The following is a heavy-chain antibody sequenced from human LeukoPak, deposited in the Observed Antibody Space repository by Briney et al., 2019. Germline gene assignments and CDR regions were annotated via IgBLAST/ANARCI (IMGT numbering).Heavy chain of an antibody. Sequence: GGSLRLSCAASGFTFSSYWMSWVRQAPGKGLEWVANIKQDGSEKYYVDSVKGRFTISRDNAKNSLYLQMNSLRAEDTAVYYCARGIVVPAAMSKSGYYYGMDVWGQGTTVTVSS. D-gene: IGHD2-2*01. V-gene: IGHV3-7*01. CDR1: GFTFSSYW. J-gene: IGHJ6*02. CDR3: ARGIVVPAAMSKSGYYYGMDV. CDR2: IKQDGSEK.